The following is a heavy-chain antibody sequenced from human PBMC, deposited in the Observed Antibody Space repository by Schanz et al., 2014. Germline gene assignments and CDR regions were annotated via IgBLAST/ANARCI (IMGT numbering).Heavy chain of an antibody. Sequence: QVHLVQSGAEVKKPGSSVKVSCKASGYTFISYGISWVRQAPGQGLEWMGRIIPSLGLAKYEQKFQDKVTITADTSTTAAYMELSGVTSEDTAVYYCARTIAYGGSSGYFDYWGQGTLVTVSS. D-gene: IGHD4-17*01. V-gene: IGHV1-69*02. CDR2: IIPSLGLA. CDR3: ARTIAYGGSSGYFDY. J-gene: IGHJ4*02. CDR1: GYTFISYG.